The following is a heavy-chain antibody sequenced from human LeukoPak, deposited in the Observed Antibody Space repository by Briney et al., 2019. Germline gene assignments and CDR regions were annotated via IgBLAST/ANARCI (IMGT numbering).Heavy chain of an antibody. CDR2: IYYSGST. CDR3: ARAKNNWFDP. Sequence: PSQTLSLTCTVSGGSISSGGYYWSWTRQHPGKGLEWIGYIYYSGSTYYSPSLESRVTISVDTSKNQFSLKLSSVTAADTAVYYCARAKNNWFDPWGQGTLVTVSS. J-gene: IGHJ5*02. V-gene: IGHV4-31*03. D-gene: IGHD4/OR15-4a*01. CDR1: GGSISSGGYY.